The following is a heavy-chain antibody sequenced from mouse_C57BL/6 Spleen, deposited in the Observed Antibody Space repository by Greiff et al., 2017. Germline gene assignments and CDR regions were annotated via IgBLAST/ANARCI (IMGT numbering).Heavy chain of an antibody. V-gene: IGHV1-69*01. CDR1: GYTFTSYW. D-gene: IGHD1-1*01. CDR3: ARWNYYGSSYVDY. CDR2: IDPSDSYT. J-gene: IGHJ2*01. Sequence: QVQLQQPGAELVMPGASVKLSCKASGYTFTSYWMHWVMQRPGQGLEWIGEIDPSDSYTNYNQKFKGKSTLTVDKSSSTAYMQLSSLTSEDSAVYYCARWNYYGSSYVDYWGQGTTLTVSS.